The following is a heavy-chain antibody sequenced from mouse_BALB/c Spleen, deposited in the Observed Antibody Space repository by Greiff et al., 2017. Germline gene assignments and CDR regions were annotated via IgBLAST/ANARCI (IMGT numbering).Heavy chain of an antibody. D-gene: IGHD1-1*01. CDR2: INSNGGST. CDR1: GFTFSSYY. Sequence: EVQGVESGGGLVKLGGSLKLSCAASGFTFSSYYMSWVRQTPEKRLELVAAINSNGGSTYYPDTVKGRFTISRDNAKNTLYLQMSSLKSEDTALYYCARHHYGEAMDYWGQGTSVTVSS. J-gene: IGHJ4*01. CDR3: ARHHYGEAMDY. V-gene: IGHV5-6-2*01.